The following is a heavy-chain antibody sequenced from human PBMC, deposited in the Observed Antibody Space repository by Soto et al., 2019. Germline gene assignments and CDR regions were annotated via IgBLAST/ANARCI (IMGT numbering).Heavy chain of an antibody. Sequence: ESLKISRKCSGYSSTSYWIGWGRQISGKGMEWMGIIYPGDSDTRYSPRFQGQVTISADKSISTAYLQWSRLKASDTDMYYCARSKAYWSGVSCDADYGIDVWGQGTTVTVSS. CDR3: ARSKAYWSGVSCDADYGIDV. V-gene: IGHV5-51*01. D-gene: IGHD2-15*01. J-gene: IGHJ6*02. CDR2: IYPGDSDT. CDR1: GYSSTSYW.